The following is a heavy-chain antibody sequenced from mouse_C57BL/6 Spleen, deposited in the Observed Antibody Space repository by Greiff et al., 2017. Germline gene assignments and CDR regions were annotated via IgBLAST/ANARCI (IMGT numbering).Heavy chain of an antibody. J-gene: IGHJ3*01. CDR2: INPNNGGT. Sequence: VQLQQSGPVLVKPGASVKMSCKASGYTFTDYNMHWVKQSHGKSLEWIGYINPNNGGTSYNQKFKGKATLTVNKSTSTAYMELRSLTSEDSAVYYCASYYYGSSYSAWFAYWGQGTLVTVSA. CDR3: ASYYYGSSYSAWFAY. CDR1: GYTFTDYN. V-gene: IGHV1-22*01. D-gene: IGHD1-1*01.